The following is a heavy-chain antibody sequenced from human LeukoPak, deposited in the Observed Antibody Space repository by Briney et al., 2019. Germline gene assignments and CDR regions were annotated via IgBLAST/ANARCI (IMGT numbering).Heavy chain of an antibody. D-gene: IGHD3-10*01. CDR2: IHYSGST. V-gene: IGHV4-59*01. CDR1: GASISSYS. Sequence: PSETLSLTCTVSGASISSYSWNWIRQPPGKGLEWIGYIHYSGSTKYNPSISSRVTISRDTSENQFSLKLRSVTAADTAVYYCARDGSGSNYNWFDSWGQGTLVTVSS. CDR3: ARDGSGSNYNWFDS. J-gene: IGHJ5*01.